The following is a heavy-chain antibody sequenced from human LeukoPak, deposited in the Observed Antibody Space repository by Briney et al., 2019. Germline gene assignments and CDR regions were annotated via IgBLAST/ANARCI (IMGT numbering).Heavy chain of an antibody. CDR2: INPSGGST. D-gene: IGHD1-26*01. J-gene: IGHJ4*02. CDR3: ARDQGGSYYYDY. CDR1: GYTFTSYY. Sequence: AAVKVSCKASGYTFTSYYMHWARQAPGQGLEWVGIINPSGGSTSYAQKFQGRVTMTRDTSTSTVYMELSSLRSEDTAVYYCARDQGGSYYYDYWGQGTLVTVSS. V-gene: IGHV1-46*01.